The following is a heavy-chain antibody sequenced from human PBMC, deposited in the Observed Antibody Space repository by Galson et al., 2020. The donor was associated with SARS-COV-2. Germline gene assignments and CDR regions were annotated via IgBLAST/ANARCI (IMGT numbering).Heavy chain of an antibody. Sequence: ASVNVSCKASGYTFTTYGFIWVRQAPAQGLEWMGWISPYNGNTNYPQRLQGRVTMTTDTSTSTAYMELTSLRSDDTAVYYCARVVGATPSDYWGQGTLVTVSS. CDR1: GYTFTTYG. J-gene: IGHJ4*02. CDR2: ISPYNGNT. CDR3: ARVVGATPSDY. D-gene: IGHD1-26*01. V-gene: IGHV1-18*01.